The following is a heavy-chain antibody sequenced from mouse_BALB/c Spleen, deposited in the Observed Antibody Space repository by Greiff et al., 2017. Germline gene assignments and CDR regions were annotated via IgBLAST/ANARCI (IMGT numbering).Heavy chain of an antibody. CDR3: ARDQGTFYYFDD. CDR1: GFTFSDYY. Sequence: EVKLQESGGGLVKPGGSLKLSSAASGFTFSDYYMYWVRQTPEKRLEWVATISDGGSYTYYPDSVKGRVTISRDNAKNNLYLQMSSLKSEDTAMYYCARDQGTFYYFDDWGQGTTLTVSS. J-gene: IGHJ2*01. CDR2: ISDGGSYT. V-gene: IGHV5-4*02. D-gene: IGHD3-2*02.